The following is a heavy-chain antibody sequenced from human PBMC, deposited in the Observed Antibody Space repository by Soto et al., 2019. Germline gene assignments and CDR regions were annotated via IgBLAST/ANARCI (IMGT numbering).Heavy chain of an antibody. CDR1: GDSVSSNSAA. J-gene: IGHJ3*02. CDR2: TYYRSKWYN. Sequence: PSQTLSLTCAISGDSVSSNSAAWNWIRQSPSRGLEWLGRTYYRSKWYNDYAVSVKSRITINPDTSKNQFPLQLNSVTPEDTAVYYCARETQWLVKDGDAFDIWGQGTMVTVSS. CDR3: ARETQWLVKDGDAFDI. D-gene: IGHD6-19*01. V-gene: IGHV6-1*01.